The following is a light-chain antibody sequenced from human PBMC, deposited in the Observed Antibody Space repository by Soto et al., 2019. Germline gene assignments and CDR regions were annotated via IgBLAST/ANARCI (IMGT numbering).Light chain of an antibody. Sequence: IVLTQSPATLSVSPWERVTLSCRASQSVSDNLAWYQQKPGQAPRLLIYDASKRATGIPARFSGSGSGTNFTLTISSLEPEDFAVYYCQQRRSWQVTFGQGTRLEIK. CDR3: QQRRSWQVT. CDR2: DAS. J-gene: IGKJ5*01. CDR1: QSVSDN. V-gene: IGKV3D-11*02.